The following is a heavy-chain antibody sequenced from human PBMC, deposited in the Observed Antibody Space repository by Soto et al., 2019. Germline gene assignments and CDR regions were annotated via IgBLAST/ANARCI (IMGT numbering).Heavy chain of an antibody. J-gene: IGHJ4*02. CDR3: ANPIPKTGTTFGF. CDR2: ISGSGDDT. CDR1: GFTFSNSA. V-gene: IGHV3-23*01. D-gene: IGHD1-1*01. Sequence: GGSLRLSCVASGFTFSNSAMAWVRQAPGEGLEWVSAISGSGDDTFYADSMKGRFTISRDNSKDTLYLQINSLRAEDTAVYYCANPIPKTGTTFGFWGQGTLVTVSS.